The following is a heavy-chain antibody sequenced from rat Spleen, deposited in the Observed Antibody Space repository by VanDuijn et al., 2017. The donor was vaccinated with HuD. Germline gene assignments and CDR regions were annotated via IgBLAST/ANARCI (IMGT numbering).Heavy chain of an antibody. V-gene: IGHV5-31*01. CDR2: ITNTGGST. CDR1: GFTFNNYW. CDR3: ARRHYGYTDYFDY. D-gene: IGHD1-9*01. J-gene: IGHJ2*01. Sequence: EVQLVESGGGLVQPGRSLKLSCAASGFTFNNYWMTWIRQAPGKGLEWVASITNTGGSTYYRDSVKGRFTISRANAKSTLNLQMDSLRSEDTATYYWARRHYGYTDYFDYWGQGVMVTVSS.